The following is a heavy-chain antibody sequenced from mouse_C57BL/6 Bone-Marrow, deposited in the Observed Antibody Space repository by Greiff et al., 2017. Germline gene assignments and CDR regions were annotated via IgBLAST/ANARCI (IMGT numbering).Heavy chain of an antibody. CDR3: TRSATVVDSWYFDV. V-gene: IGHV1-18*01. J-gene: IGHJ1*03. Sequence: EVQLQQSGPELVKPGASVKIPCKASGYTFTDYNMDWVKQSHGKSLEWIGDINPNNGGTIYNQKFKGKATLTVDKSSSTAYMELRSLTSEDTAVYYCTRSATVVDSWYFDVWGTGTTVTVSS. CDR1: GYTFTDYN. D-gene: IGHD1-1*01. CDR2: INPNNGGT.